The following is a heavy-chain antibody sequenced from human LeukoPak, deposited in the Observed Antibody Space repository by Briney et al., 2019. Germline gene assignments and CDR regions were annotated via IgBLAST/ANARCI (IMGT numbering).Heavy chain of an antibody. CDR3: ANLLSIVGAKAFDY. J-gene: IGHJ4*02. Sequence: GGSLRLSXAASGFTFDDYAMHWARQAPGKGMEWVSLISGDGGSTYYADSVKGRFTISRDNSKNSLYLQMNSLRTEDTALYYCANLLSIVGAKAFDYWGQGTLVTVSS. V-gene: IGHV3-43*02. CDR2: ISGDGGST. D-gene: IGHD1-26*01. CDR1: GFTFDDYA.